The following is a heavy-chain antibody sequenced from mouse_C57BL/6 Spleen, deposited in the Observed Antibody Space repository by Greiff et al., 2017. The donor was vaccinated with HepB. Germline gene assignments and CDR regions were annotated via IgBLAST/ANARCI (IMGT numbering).Heavy chain of an antibody. CDR2: INPNNGGT. J-gene: IGHJ3*01. V-gene: IGHV1-26*01. Sequence: VQLQQSGPELVKPGASVKISCKASGYTFTDYYMNWVKQSHGKSLEWIGDINPNNGGTSYNQKFKGKATLTVDKSSSTAYMELRSLTSEDSAVYYCASGGYGNPFAYWGQGTLVTVSA. CDR1: GYTFTDYY. CDR3: ASGGYGNPFAY. D-gene: IGHD2-10*02.